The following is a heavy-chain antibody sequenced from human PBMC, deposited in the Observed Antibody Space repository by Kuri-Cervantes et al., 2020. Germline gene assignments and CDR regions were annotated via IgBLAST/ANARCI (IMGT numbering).Heavy chain of an antibody. CDR2: IYPGDSDT. D-gene: IGHD3-22*01. Sequence: GGSLRPSCMASGSSFTSYWIGSVRQMPGKGLEWMGIIYPGDSDTRYSPSFQGQVTISADKSISTAYLQWSSLKASDTAMYYCARGADYYDSRAYGMDVWGQGTTVTVSS. CDR1: GSSFTSYW. CDR3: ARGADYYDSRAYGMDV. J-gene: IGHJ6*02. V-gene: IGHV5-51*01.